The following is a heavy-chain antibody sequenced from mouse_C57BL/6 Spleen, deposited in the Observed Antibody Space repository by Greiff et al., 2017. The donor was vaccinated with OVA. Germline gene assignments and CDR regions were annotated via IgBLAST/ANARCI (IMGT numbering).Heavy chain of an antibody. D-gene: IGHD1-1*02. J-gene: IGHJ2*01. CDR1: GYTFTGYN. Sequence: EVQLQQSGPELVKPGASVKIPCKASGYTFTGYNMDWVKQSPGKSLEWIGDINPNNGGTIYNQKFKGKATLTVDKSSSTAYMELRSLTSEDTAVDYGARRGRVDWSFDYWGQGTTLTVSS. CDR2: INPNNGGT. V-gene: IGHV1-18*01. CDR3: ARRGRVDWSFDY.